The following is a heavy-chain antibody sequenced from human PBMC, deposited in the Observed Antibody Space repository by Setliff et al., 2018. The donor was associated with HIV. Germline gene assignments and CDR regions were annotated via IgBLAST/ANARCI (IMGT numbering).Heavy chain of an antibody. CDR3: ARLWENWPVPHYYFDY. CDR2: IDYSGSS. CDR1: GGSIRNDY. Sequence: SETLSLTCTVSGGSIRNDYWTGIRQPPGKGLQWLGYIDYSGSSNYNPSLKSRDTISGITSKNHFSLKLSSVTAADTAVYYCARLWENWPVPHYYFDYWDQGALLTVSS. D-gene: IGHD1-26*01. J-gene: IGHJ4*02. V-gene: IGHV4-59*08.